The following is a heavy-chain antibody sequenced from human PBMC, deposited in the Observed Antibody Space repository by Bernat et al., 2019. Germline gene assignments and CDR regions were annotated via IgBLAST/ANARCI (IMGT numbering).Heavy chain of an antibody. J-gene: IGHJ4*02. CDR1: GGTFSSYT. Sequence: QVQLVQSGAEVKKPGSSVKVSCKASGGTFSSYTISWVRQAPGQGLEWLGRIIPILGIANYAQKFQGRVTITADKSTSTAYMELSSLRSEDTAVYYCARAPFGGVIATPLGYWGQGTLVTVSS. CDR2: IIPILGIA. V-gene: IGHV1-69*02. CDR3: ARAPFGGVIATPLGY. D-gene: IGHD3-16*02.